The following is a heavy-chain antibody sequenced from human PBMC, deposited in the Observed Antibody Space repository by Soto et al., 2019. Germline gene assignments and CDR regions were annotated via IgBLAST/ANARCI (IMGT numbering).Heavy chain of an antibody. Sequence: LRLSCSASGFTFSSYWMSWVRQAPGKGLEWVANIKQDGSEKYYVDSVKGRFTISRDNAKNSLYLQMNSLRAEDTAVYYCARVEGIAVAGTFGWFDPWGQGTLVTVSS. V-gene: IGHV3-7*03. J-gene: IGHJ5*02. D-gene: IGHD6-19*01. CDR3: ARVEGIAVAGTFGWFDP. CDR2: IKQDGSEK. CDR1: GFTFSSYW.